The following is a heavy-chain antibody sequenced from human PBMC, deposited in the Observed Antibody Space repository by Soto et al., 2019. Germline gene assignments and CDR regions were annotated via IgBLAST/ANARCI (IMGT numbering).Heavy chain of an antibody. D-gene: IGHD2-15*01. Sequence: QVQLQESGPGLVKPSQTLSLTCTVSGGSISSGDYYWSWIRQPPGKGLEWIGYIHYSGSTYDNPYRKGTVTTAIATSTAQISLKRRSVAAADTDVYYCAICGGYSVYFDYWGQGTLVTVSS. CDR3: AICGGYSVYFDY. V-gene: IGHV4-30-4*01. J-gene: IGHJ4*02. CDR1: GGSISSGDYY. CDR2: IHYSGST.